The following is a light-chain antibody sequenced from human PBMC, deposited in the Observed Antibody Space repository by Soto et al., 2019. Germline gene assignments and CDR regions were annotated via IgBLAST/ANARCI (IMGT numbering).Light chain of an antibody. CDR1: SSNIRAGYD. CDR3: QSYDSSLSVV. CDR2: GNS. V-gene: IGLV1-40*01. J-gene: IGLJ2*01. Sequence: QSVLTQPPSVSGAPGQRVTISCTGSSSNIRAGYDVHWYQQLPGTAPKLLIYGNSNRPSGVPDRFSGSKSGTSASLAITGLQAEDEADYYCQSYDSSLSVVFGGGTNHRP.